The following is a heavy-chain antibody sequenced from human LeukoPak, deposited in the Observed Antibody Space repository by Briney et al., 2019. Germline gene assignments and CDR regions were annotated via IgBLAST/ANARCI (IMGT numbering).Heavy chain of an antibody. CDR1: GGSISSSSYY. CDR3: AREIAATGANY. CDR2: IYYSGST. J-gene: IGHJ4*02. D-gene: IGHD6-13*01. V-gene: IGHV4-39*02. Sequence: KTSETLPLTCTVSGGSISSSSYYWGWIRQPPGKGLEWIGNIYYSGSTYYNPSLQSRVAMSVDTSQNQFSLKLSSVTAADTAVYYCAREIAATGANYWGQGTLVTVSS.